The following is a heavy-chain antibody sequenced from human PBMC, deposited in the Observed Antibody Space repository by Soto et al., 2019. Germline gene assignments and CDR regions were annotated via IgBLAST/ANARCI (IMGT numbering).Heavy chain of an antibody. CDR1: GYTFTSYG. D-gene: IGHD1-26*01. Sequence: QVQLVQCGTEVKKPGASVKVSCKASGYTFTSYGISWVRQAPGQGLEWMGWINPYNGNTKYAQKLQGRVTMTTDTSTITAYMELRSLRSDDTAVYYCARDAAVGLFDYWGQGTLVTVSS. CDR2: INPYNGNT. J-gene: IGHJ4*02. CDR3: ARDAAVGLFDY. V-gene: IGHV1-18*01.